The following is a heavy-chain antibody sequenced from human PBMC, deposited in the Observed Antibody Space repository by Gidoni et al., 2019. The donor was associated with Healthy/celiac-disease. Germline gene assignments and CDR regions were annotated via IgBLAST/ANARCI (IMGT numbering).Heavy chain of an antibody. CDR1: GYSFTSYW. CDR3: ARLSDFWRGGQLYYYYGLDV. Sequence: EVQLVQSGAEVKKTGESLRISCKGSGYSFTSYWISWVRQMPGKGLEWMGRIDPSDSYTNYRPSFQGHVTISADKSISTAYLQWSSLKASDTAMYYCARLSDFWRGGQLYYYYGLDVRGQGTTVTVSS. CDR2: IDPSDSYT. J-gene: IGHJ6*02. D-gene: IGHD3-3*01. V-gene: IGHV5-10-1*03.